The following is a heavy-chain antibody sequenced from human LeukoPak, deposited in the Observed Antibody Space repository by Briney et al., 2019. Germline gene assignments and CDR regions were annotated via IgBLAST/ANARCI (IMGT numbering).Heavy chain of an antibody. D-gene: IGHD2-21*02. CDR2: LHPEDVEA. CDR3: ATSVSAPAYYYGLDV. V-gene: IGHV1-24*01. CDR1: GYSLTELS. J-gene: IGHJ6*02. Sequence: ASVTVSCLVSGYSLTELSIHWVRQAPGKVLEWMGGLHPEDVEAIYAQKFQGRVTMTADTPTDTAYMELSSLKSEDTAVDYCATSVSAPAYYYGLDVWGRGTTVTVSS.